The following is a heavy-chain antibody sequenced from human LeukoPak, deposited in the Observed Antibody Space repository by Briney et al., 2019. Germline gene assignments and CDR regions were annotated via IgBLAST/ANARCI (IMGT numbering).Heavy chain of an antibody. CDR2: IYYSGSN. J-gene: IGHJ4*02. CDR3: ARPSSGWYGFDY. D-gene: IGHD6-19*01. Sequence: SETLSLTCTVSGGSICSSSYYWSWIRQPPGKGLEWIGSIYYSGSNYYNPSLKSRVTISVDTSKNQFSLKLSSVTAADTAVYYCARPSSGWYGFDYWGQGTLVTVSS. V-gene: IGHV4-39*01. CDR1: GGSICSSSYY.